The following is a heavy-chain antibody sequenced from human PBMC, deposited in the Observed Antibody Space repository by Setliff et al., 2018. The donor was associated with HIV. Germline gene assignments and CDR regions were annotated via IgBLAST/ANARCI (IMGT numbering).Heavy chain of an antibody. CDR1: GGSISSSSYY. CDR2: ISGSGANT. D-gene: IGHD3-22*01. V-gene: IGHV3-23*01. CDR3: AKDRTVVVITIFDY. Sequence: ETLSLTCTVSGGSISSSSYYWGWIRQPPGKGPEWVSAISGSGANTYYADSVKGRFTISRDNSKNTLYLQMNSLRAEDTAVYYCAKDRTVVVITIFDYWGQGTLVTVSS. J-gene: IGHJ4*02.